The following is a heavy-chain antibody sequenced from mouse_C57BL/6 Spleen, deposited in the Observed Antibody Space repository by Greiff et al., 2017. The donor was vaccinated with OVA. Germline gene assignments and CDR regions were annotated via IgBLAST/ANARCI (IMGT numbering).Heavy chain of an antibody. Sequence: EVQLVESGPELVKPGASVKMSCKASGYTFTDYNMHWVKQSHGKSLEWIGYINPNNGGTSYNQKFKGKATLTVNKSSSTAYMELRSLTSEDSAVYYCANHYGRPSFDYWGQGTTLTVSS. D-gene: IGHD1-1*02. CDR3: ANHYGRPSFDY. CDR1: GYTFTDYN. V-gene: IGHV1-22*01. J-gene: IGHJ2*01. CDR2: INPNNGGT.